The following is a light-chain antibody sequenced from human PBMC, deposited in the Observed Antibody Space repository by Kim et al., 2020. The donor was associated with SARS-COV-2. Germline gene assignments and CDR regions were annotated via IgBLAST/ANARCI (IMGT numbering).Light chain of an antibody. CDR2: DVS. V-gene: IGKV3-11*01. J-gene: IGKJ3*01. CDR1: QSISNY. CDR3: HQRAHWPIFT. Sequence: EIVLTQSPATLSLSPGERATLSCRASQSISNYLAWYQQKPGQAPRLLIYDVSNRAPGIPARFSGSGSETDFTLTISSLEPDDFAVYFCHQRAHWPIFTFGPGTKVDIK.